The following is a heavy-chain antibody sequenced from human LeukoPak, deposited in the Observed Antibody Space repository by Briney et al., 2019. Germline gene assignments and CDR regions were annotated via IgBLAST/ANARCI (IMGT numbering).Heavy chain of an antibody. Sequence: SQTLSVTCAISGDSVSSNSATWNWIRQSPSRGLEWLGRTFYRSKWEHVYALSVQSRMTINPDTSKNQFSLQLNSVTPEDTAVYYCARDRPYSSSSPFDPWGQGTLVTVSS. D-gene: IGHD6-6*01. CDR1: GDSVSSNSAT. CDR2: TFYRSKWEH. J-gene: IGHJ5*02. V-gene: IGHV6-1*01. CDR3: ARDRPYSSSSPFDP.